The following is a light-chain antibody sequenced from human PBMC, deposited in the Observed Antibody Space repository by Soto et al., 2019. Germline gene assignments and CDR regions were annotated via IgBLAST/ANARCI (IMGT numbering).Light chain of an antibody. CDR3: QQRCNSFT. CDR1: QSVSSY. J-gene: IGKJ3*01. CDR2: DAS. Sequence: EIVLTQSPATLSLSPGERATLSFRASQSVSSYLAWYQQKPVQAPRLLIYDASNWATGIPARFSGSGSWTDFTLTISSLEPEDFAAYYWQQRCNSFTFGPGTKVDIK. V-gene: IGKV3-11*01.